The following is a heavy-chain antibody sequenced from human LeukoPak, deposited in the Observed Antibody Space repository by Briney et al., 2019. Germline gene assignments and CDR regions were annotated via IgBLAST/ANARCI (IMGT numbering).Heavy chain of an antibody. CDR2: MNPNSGNT. D-gene: IGHD6-6*01. Sequence: APVKVSCKASGCTFTSYDINWVRQATGQGLEWMGWMNPNSGNTGYAQKFQGRVTITRNTSISTAYMELSSLRSEDTAVYYCAKTKQLAIGWFDPWGQGTLVTVSS. V-gene: IGHV1-8*03. J-gene: IGHJ5*02. CDR1: GCTFTSYD. CDR3: AKTKQLAIGWFDP.